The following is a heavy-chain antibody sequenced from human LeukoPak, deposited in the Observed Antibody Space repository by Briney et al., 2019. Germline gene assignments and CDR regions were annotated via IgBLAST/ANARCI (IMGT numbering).Heavy chain of an antibody. CDR1: GFTFSDYY. CDR2: ISSSGRTI. CDR3: TRHHTDGYNFWY. J-gene: IGHJ4*02. Sequence: GGSLRLSCAASGFTFSDYYMSWVRQAPGKGLEWLSYISSSGRTIYYADSVKGRSTVSRDNAQNSLYLQMYSLRAEDTAVYYCTRHHTDGYNFWYWGPGALVTVSS. V-gene: IGHV3-11*04. D-gene: IGHD5-24*01.